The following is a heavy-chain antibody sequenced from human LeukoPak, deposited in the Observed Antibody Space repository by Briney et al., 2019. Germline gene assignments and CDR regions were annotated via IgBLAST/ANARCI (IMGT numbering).Heavy chain of an antibody. Sequence: PSETLSLTCTVSSGSISSYYWSWIRQPPGKGLEWIGYIYYSGSTNYNPSLKSRVTISVDTSKNQFSLKLSSVTAADTAVYYCARDRWSSGWYEFDLWGRGTLVTVSS. J-gene: IGHJ2*01. CDR2: IYYSGST. CDR1: SGSISSYY. D-gene: IGHD6-19*01. V-gene: IGHV4-59*01. CDR3: ARDRWSSGWYEFDL.